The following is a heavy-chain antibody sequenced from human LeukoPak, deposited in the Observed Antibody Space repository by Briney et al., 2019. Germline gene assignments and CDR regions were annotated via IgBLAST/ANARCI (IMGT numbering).Heavy chain of an antibody. CDR1: GFTFSSYE. CDR2: ISSSGRTM. CDR3: ARLGSLCRNGVCYGG. J-gene: IGHJ4*02. D-gene: IGHD2-8*01. Sequence: GGSLRLSCAASGFTFSSYEMNWVRQAPGKGLEWISHISSSGRTMYDADSVKGRFTISRDNAKNSLYLQMNSLRAEDTAVYYCARLGSLCRNGVCYGGWGQGILVTVSS. V-gene: IGHV3-48*03.